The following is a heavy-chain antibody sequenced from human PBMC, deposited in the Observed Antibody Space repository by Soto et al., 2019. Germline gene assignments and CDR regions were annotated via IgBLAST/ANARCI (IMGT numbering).Heavy chain of an antibody. CDR2: ILAGGGNT. V-gene: IGHV3-23*01. D-gene: IGHD6-13*01. CDR3: AKDQVYSITGGYYGMDV. Sequence: GGSLRLSCAASGFTFSSYAMSWVRQAPGKGLEWVSAILAGGGNTYHVDSVQGRFTISRDNSKNTLYLQMNSLRGEDTAVYYCAKDQVYSITGGYYGMDVWGQGTTVTVSS. CDR1: GFTFSSYA. J-gene: IGHJ6*02.